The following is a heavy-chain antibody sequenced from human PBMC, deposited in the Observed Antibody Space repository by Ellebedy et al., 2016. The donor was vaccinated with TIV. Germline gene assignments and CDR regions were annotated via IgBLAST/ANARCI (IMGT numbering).Heavy chain of an antibody. J-gene: IGHJ4*02. V-gene: IGHV1-2*04. CDR2: INPNSGGP. Sequence: AASVKVSCKSSGYTFTGYYMHWARQAPGQGLEWMGWINPNSGGPNYAQKFQGWVTMTRDTSISTAYMELSRLRSDDTAVYYCARLGVIAAAGASDYWGQGTLVIVSS. CDR3: ARLGVIAAAGASDY. CDR1: GYTFTGYY. D-gene: IGHD6-13*01.